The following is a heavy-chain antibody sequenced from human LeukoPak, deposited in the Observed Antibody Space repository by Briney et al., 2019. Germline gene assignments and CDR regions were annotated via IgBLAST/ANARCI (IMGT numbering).Heavy chain of an antibody. CDR3: ASARGYSYGREGY. CDR2: ISNDERNK. D-gene: IGHD5-18*01. J-gene: IGHJ4*02. CDR1: GFNFHNFA. V-gene: IGHV3-30*14. Sequence: GGSLRLSCEASGFNFHNFAMHWVRQAPGKGLEWVAVISNDERNKYYTDSVKGRFTISRDNSKNTLYLQMNSLRAEDTAVYYCASARGYSYGREGYWGQGTLVTVSS.